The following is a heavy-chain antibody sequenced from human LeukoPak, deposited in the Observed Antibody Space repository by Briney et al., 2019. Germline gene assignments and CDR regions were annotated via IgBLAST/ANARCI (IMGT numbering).Heavy chain of an antibody. CDR1: GFTVSSNY. J-gene: IGHJ6*02. D-gene: IGHD6-13*01. CDR3: ARDHFGIAAADPYYYYGMDV. CDR2: ISYDGSNK. Sequence: GGSLRLSCAASGFTVSSNYMSWVRQAPGKGLEWVAVISYDGSNKYYADSVKGRFTISRDNSKNTLYLQMNSLRAEDTAVYYCARDHFGIAAADPYYYYGMDVWGQGTTVTVSS. V-gene: IGHV3-30-3*01.